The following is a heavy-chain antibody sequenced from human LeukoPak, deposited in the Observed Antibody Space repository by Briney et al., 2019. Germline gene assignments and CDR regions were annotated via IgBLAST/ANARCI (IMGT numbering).Heavy chain of an antibody. CDR2: ISAGGTTT. Sequence: PSGGSLRLSCAASGFNFSSYEMNWVRQAPGKGLEWVSYISAGGTTTYYVDSVKGRFTISRDNTKSSLYLQMNSLRAEDTAVYYCASLWFDPWGQGSLVTVSS. J-gene: IGHJ5*02. V-gene: IGHV3-48*03. CDR1: GFNFSSYE. CDR3: ASLWFDP.